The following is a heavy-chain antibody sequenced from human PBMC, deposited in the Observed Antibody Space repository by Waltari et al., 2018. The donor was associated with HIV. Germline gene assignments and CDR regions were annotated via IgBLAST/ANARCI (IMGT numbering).Heavy chain of an antibody. Sequence: EVQLLESGGGLVQPGGSLRLSCAASGFTFSNYAINWVRQAPGKWLRWVSAISGQCSSTHYADSGKGRFSISRDNSKNTLYLQTNSLRPEDTAIYYCAKGGRAVAGNWFDPWGQGTLVTVSS. V-gene: IGHV3-23*01. D-gene: IGHD6-19*01. CDR1: GFTFSNYA. CDR3: AKGGRAVAGNWFDP. CDR2: ISGQCSST. J-gene: IGHJ5*02.